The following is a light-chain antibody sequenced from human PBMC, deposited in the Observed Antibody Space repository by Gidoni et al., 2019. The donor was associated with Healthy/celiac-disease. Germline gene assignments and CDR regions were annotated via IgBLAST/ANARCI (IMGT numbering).Light chain of an antibody. J-gene: IGLJ3*02. V-gene: IGLV2-11*01. Sequence: QSALTQPRSVSGSPGQSVTISCTGTSIDVGGYNYVSWYQQHPGKAPKLMIYDVSKRPSGVPDRFSGSKSGNTASLTISGLQAEDEADYYCCSYAGSYTSWVFGGGTKLTVL. CDR3: CSYAGSYTSWV. CDR1: SIDVGGYNY. CDR2: DVS.